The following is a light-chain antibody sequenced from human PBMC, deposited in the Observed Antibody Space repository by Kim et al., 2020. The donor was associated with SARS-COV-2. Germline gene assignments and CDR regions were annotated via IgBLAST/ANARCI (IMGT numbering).Light chain of an antibody. Sequence: APGERATRSCRASQSIRSKLAWYQQKPGQAPRLLMYGSSTRATGIPARCSGSGSGTEFTLTISSLESEDSAVYYCQQYHNWPPVTFGQGTRLEIK. CDR1: QSIRSK. V-gene: IGKV3-15*01. J-gene: IGKJ5*01. CDR3: QQYHNWPPVT. CDR2: GSS.